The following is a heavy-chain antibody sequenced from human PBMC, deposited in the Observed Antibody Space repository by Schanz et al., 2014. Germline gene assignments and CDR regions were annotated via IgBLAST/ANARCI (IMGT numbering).Heavy chain of an antibody. J-gene: IGHJ3*02. Sequence: QVQLVQSGDEVKKPGASVKVSCKTSGYTFSDYGITWVRQAPGQGLEWMGWITAYNGDTNYALKLQGRVTMTTDTSTGTAYMELRSLRSDDTALYYCTRGGYSYALSAFDIWGQGTMVNVSS. D-gene: IGHD5-18*01. CDR1: GYTFSDYG. CDR2: ITAYNGDT. CDR3: TRGGYSYALSAFDI. V-gene: IGHV1-18*01.